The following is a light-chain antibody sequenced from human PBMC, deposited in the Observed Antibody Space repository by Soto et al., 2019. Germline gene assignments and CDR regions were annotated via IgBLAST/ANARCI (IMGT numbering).Light chain of an antibody. V-gene: IGKV3-15*01. CDR3: QQYNNWPRT. CDR1: QIVSSN. J-gene: IGKJ1*01. Sequence: EIVLTHAPATLSLSPGERATLSCRASQIVSSNLAWYQQKPGQAPSLLIYGASTRATGIPARFSGSGSGTEFTLTISSLQSEDFAVYYCQQYNNWPRTFGQGTKVDI. CDR2: GAS.